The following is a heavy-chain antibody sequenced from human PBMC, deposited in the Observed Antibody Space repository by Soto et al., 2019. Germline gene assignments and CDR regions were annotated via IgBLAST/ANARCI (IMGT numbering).Heavy chain of an antibody. J-gene: IGHJ4*02. CDR1: GYXFSDYW. V-gene: IGHV5-51*01. Sequence: EXLKTSYKGSGYXFSDYWVVWVRQMPGKGLEWMGSSYPGDSETTHGPSFQGQVTLSADKSISTAYVQWSRMKASDTAMYYCAIYASSSEWDYFDYWGQGTLVTVSS. CDR3: AIYASSSEWDYFDY. CDR2: SYPGDSET. D-gene: IGHD6-6*01.